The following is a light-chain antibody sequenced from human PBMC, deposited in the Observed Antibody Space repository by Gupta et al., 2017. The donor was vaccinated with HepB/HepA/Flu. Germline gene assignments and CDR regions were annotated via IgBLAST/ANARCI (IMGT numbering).Light chain of an antibody. CDR1: QSVGTN. J-gene: IGKJ1*01. V-gene: IGKV3-15*01. CDR3: HQNYNSHPRT. CDR2: GAS. Sequence: ETVMTQSPATLSVSPGERVTLSCRASQSVGTNLAWYKQKPGQAPRLLIHGASTRATAIPARLSGSGYGKDFTLSISSRQSEDFAVYYVHQNYNSHPRTFGQGTKV.